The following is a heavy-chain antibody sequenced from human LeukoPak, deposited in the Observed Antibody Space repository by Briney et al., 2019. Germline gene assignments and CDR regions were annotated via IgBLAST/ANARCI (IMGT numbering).Heavy chain of an antibody. CDR3: ARPRYSGYDMSFDY. V-gene: IGHV3-11*04. CDR2: ISSSGSTI. Sequence: GGSLRLSCAASGFTFSDYYMSWIRQAPGKGLEWVSYISSSGSTIYYADSVKGRFTISRDNAKNSLYLQMNSLRAEDTAVYYCARPRYSGYDMSFDYWGQGTLVTVSS. CDR1: GFTFSDYY. D-gene: IGHD5-12*01. J-gene: IGHJ4*02.